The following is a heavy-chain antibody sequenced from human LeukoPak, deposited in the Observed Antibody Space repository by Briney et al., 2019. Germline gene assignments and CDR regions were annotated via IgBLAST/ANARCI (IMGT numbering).Heavy chain of an antibody. J-gene: IGHJ4*02. CDR3: TKDALEFVSPATYFDY. CDR1: GFTPSTYA. CDR2: ITGSGAYT. D-gene: IGHD2-2*01. Sequence: GGSLRLSCSASGFTPSTYAMSWVRQAPGNGLEWVSSITGSGAYTYYTDSVKGRFTISRDNSKNTLYLQINSLRAEDTAIYYCTKDALEFVSPATYFDYWGQGTLVTVSS. V-gene: IGHV3-23*01.